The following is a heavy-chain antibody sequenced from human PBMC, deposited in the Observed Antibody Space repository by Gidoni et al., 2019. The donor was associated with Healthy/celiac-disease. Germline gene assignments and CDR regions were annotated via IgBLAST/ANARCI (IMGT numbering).Heavy chain of an antibody. CDR1: GFTFGDYA. Sequence: EVQLVESGGGLVKPGRSLRLSCTASGFTFGDYAMSWFRQAPGKGLEWVGFIRSKAYGGTTEYAASVKGRFTISRDDSKSIAYLQMNSLKTEDTAVYYCTRVNTMVVVVITTFDYWGQGTLVTVSS. CDR3: TRVNTMVVVVITTFDY. V-gene: IGHV3-49*05. D-gene: IGHD3-22*01. CDR2: IRSKAYGGTT. J-gene: IGHJ4*02.